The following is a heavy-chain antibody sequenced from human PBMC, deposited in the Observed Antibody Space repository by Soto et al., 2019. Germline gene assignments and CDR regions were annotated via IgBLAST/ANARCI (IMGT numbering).Heavy chain of an antibody. CDR2: IYPGDSDT. D-gene: IGHD1-7*01. CDR3: ARRAYNWNYAFDI. Sequence: PGESLKISCKGSGYSFTSYWIGWVRQIPWKGLEWMGIIYPGDSDTRYSPSFQGQVTISADKSISTAYLQWSSLKASDTAMYYCARRAYNWNYAFDISGQGTMVNVSS. V-gene: IGHV5-51*01. CDR1: GYSFTSYW. J-gene: IGHJ3*02.